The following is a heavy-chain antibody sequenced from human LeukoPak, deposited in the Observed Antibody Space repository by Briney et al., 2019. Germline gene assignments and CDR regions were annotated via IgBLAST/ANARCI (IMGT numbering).Heavy chain of an antibody. V-gene: IGHV1-8*03. CDR2: MNPNSGNT. D-gene: IGHD3-22*01. CDR3: ARGARQLWYYYDSSGYAFDY. Sequence: GASVKVSCKASGYTFTSYDINWVRQATGQGLEWMGWMNPNSGNTGYAQKFQGRVTITRNTSISTAYMELSSLRSEDTAVYYCARGARQLWYYYDSSGYAFDYWGQGTLVTVSS. CDR1: GYTFTSYD. J-gene: IGHJ4*02.